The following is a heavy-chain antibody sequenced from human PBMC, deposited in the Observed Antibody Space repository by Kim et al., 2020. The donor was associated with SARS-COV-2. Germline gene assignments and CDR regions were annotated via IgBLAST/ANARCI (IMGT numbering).Heavy chain of an antibody. D-gene: IGHD3-10*01. V-gene: IGHV3-49*02. Sequence: EYAATVKGRFITSRDDSKSIAYLQMNSLKTEDTAVYYCTRDEYGTATSFDPWGQGALVIVSS. CDR3: TRDEYGTATSFDP. J-gene: IGHJ5*02.